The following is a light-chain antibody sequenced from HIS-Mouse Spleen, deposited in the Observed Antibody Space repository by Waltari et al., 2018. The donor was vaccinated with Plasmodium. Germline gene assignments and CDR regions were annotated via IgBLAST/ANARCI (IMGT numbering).Light chain of an antibody. J-gene: IGLJ2*01. CDR3: SSYAGSNNLV. CDR1: SSDVGGYTY. V-gene: IGLV2-8*01. CDR2: EVS. Sequence: QSALTKPPSASGSPGQSVTISCTGTSSDVGGYTYVSWYQQHTGKPPKLMIYEVSKRPSGVPDRFSGSKSGNTASLTVSGLQAEDEADYYCSSYAGSNNLVFGGGTKLTVL.